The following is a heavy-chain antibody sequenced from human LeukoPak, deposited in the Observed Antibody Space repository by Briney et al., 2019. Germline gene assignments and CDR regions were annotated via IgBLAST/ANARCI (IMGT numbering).Heavy chain of an antibody. V-gene: IGHV1-18*01. CDR3: ARDLGPVDIVATIGYYYYGMDV. J-gene: IGHJ6*02. Sequence: ASVKVSCKASGYTFTSYGISWVRQAPGKGLEWMGRISAYNGNTSYAEKLQGRVTMTTDTSTSTAYMELRSLRSDDTAVYYCARDLGPVDIVATIGYYYYGMDVWGQGTTVTVSS. CDR2: ISAYNGNT. D-gene: IGHD5-12*01. CDR1: GYTFTSYG.